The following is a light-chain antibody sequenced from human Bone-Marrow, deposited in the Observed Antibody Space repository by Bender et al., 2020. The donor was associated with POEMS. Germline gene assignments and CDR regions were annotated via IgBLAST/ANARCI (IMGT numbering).Light chain of an antibody. CDR3: QVWDSASHHVV. CDR1: KLGDKY. V-gene: IGLV3-1*01. J-gene: IGLJ2*01. CDR2: EDK. Sequence: SYEVTQPPSVSVSPGQTANIPCFGNKLGDKYIWWYQQKAGLSPVLVIYEDKKRPAGIPERFSGSNSGNTATLSISGTQEMDEADYCCQVWDSASHHVVFGGGTAVTVL.